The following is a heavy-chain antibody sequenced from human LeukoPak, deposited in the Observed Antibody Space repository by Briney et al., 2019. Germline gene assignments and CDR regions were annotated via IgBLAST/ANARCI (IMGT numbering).Heavy chain of an antibody. CDR3: ARGKNYYDSSAYSALWDY. CDR1: GFTVSSNY. D-gene: IGHD3-22*01. V-gene: IGHV3-66*01. Sequence: GGSLRLSCAASGFTVSSNYMSWVRQAPGKGLEWVSVIYSGGSTYYADSVKGRFTISRDNSKNTLYLQINGLRAEDTAVYFCARGKNYYDSSAYSALWDYWGQGTLVTVSS. CDR2: IYSGGST. J-gene: IGHJ4*02.